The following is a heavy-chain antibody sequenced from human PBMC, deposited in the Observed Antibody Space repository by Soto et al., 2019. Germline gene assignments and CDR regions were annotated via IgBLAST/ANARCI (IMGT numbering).Heavy chain of an antibody. J-gene: IGHJ5*02. D-gene: IGHD3-10*02. CDR3: ARYVATSPAGWFEP. V-gene: IGHV2-5*02. CDR1: GFSLTNNGEA. Sequence: SGPTLVNPTQTLTLTCTFSGFSLTNNGEAVGWFRQSPGKALEWLVLIYWDDDNRYNPTLRTRLSTTKDTSKNQVVLTLTNMDPLDTATYYCARYVATSPAGWFEPWGQGSPVTVSS. CDR2: IYWDDDN.